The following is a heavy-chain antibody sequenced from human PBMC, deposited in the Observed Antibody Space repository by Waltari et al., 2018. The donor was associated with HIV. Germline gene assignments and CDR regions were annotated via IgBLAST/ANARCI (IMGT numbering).Heavy chain of an antibody. CDR2: MNPNSGNT. Sequence: QVQLVQSGAEVKKPGASVKVSCKASGYTFTSYDINWVRQATGQGLEWMGWMNPNSGNTGYAQKFQGRVTMTRNTSKNTAYMELSSLRSEDTAVFYCARGALWSSPDAFDIWGQGTMVTVSS. D-gene: IGHD1-26*01. J-gene: IGHJ3*02. V-gene: IGHV1-8*01. CDR3: ARGALWSSPDAFDI. CDR1: GYTFTSYD.